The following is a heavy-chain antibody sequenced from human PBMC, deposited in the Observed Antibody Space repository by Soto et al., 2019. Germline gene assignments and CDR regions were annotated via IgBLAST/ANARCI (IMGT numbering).Heavy chain of an antibody. Sequence: GGSLRLSCAASGFTFSSYGMHWVRQAPGKGLEWVAVISYDGSNKYYADSVKGRFTISRDNSKNTLYLQMNSLRAEDTAVYYCAKDMDRDPTVVTPPGGYWGQGTLVTVSS. CDR1: GFTFSSYG. CDR2: ISYDGSNK. D-gene: IGHD4-17*01. CDR3: AKDMDRDPTVVTPPGGY. J-gene: IGHJ4*02. V-gene: IGHV3-30*18.